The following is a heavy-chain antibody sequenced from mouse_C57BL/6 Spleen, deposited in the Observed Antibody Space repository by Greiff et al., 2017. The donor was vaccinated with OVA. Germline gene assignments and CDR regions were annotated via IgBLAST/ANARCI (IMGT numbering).Heavy chain of an antibody. J-gene: IGHJ3*01. D-gene: IGHD1-1*01. CDR3: VRGEVRFHWFAY. CDR1: GFNIKNYY. V-gene: IGHV14-2*01. CDR2: IDPDDGET. Sequence: EVKLMESGAELVKPGASVKLSCTASGFNIKNYYMHWVKQRPEQGLEWIGRIDPDDGETKYAPNFQGKATIPADTSSTTAYLQLSTLTSEHTAVDYFVRGEVRFHWFAYWGQGTLVTVSA.